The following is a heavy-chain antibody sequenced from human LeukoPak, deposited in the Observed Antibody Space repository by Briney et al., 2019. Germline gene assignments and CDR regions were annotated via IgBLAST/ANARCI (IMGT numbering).Heavy chain of an antibody. Sequence: SETLSLTCTVSGGSISSGGYYWAWIRQPPGKGLECIGSIYYSGSPYYNPSLKSRVTISVDTSKNQFSLRLSSVTAADTAVYYCATWRTAKTGFDYWGQGTLVTVSS. CDR1: GGSISSGGYY. CDR2: IYYSGSP. D-gene: IGHD1-1*01. CDR3: ATWRTAKTGFDY. J-gene: IGHJ4*02. V-gene: IGHV4-39*01.